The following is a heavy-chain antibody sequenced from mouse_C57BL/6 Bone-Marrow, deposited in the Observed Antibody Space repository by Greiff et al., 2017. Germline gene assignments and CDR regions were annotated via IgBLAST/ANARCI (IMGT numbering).Heavy chain of an antibody. J-gene: IGHJ1*03. CDR3: ARRNDYCDRRWDFDV. CDR1: GYTFTSYW. Sequence: QVQLKQPGAELVKPGASVQLSCTASGYTFTSYWMHWVQQRPGRGLEWIGRIDPNSGGTKYNEKFKSKATLTVDKPSSTAFMLLSSLTSEDAAGYYWARRNDYCDRRWDFDVWGTGTTVTVSS. CDR2: IDPNSGGT. V-gene: IGHV1-72*01. D-gene: IGHD2-4*01.